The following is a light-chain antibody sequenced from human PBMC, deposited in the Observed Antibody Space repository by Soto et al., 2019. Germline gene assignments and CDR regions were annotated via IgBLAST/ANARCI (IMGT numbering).Light chain of an antibody. CDR1: SSDVGGYHF. J-gene: IGLJ2*01. CDR2: EVS. CDR3: SSYTSTSTPVV. Sequence: QSALTQPASVSGSPGQSITISCTGTSSDVGGYHFVSWYQRHPGKAPKLMIYEVSNRPSGVSNRFSGSKSGNTASLTISGLRAEDEADYYCSSYTSTSTPVVFGGGTKVTVL. V-gene: IGLV2-14*01.